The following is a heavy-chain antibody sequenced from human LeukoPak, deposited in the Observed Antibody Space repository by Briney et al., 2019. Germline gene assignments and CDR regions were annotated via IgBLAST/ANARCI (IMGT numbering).Heavy chain of an antibody. V-gene: IGHV3-74*01. Sequence: GGSLRLSCAASRFTFSTYWMHWVRQAPGKGLVWVSRINSDGSSTSYADSVKGRFTISRDNAKNTLYLQMNSLRAEDTAVYYCARGETKKYSYGHWGQGTLVTVSS. J-gene: IGHJ4*02. CDR3: ARGETKKYSYGH. CDR1: RFTFSTYW. CDR2: INSDGSST. D-gene: IGHD5-18*01.